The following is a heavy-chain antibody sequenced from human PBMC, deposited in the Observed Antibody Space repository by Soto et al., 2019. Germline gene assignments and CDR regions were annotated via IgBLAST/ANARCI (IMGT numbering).Heavy chain of an antibody. D-gene: IGHD6-19*01. CDR3: AREDLGSGWTHVVGFDS. V-gene: IGHV3-20*01. J-gene: IGHJ4*02. CDR1: GFTFDDYG. CDR2: INWNGGST. Sequence: GGSLRLSCAASGFTFDDYGMSWVRQAPGKGLEWVSGINWNGGSTGYADSVKGRFTISRDNAKNSLYLQMNSLRAEDTALYHCAREDLGSGWTHVVGFDSRGQGTLVTVSS.